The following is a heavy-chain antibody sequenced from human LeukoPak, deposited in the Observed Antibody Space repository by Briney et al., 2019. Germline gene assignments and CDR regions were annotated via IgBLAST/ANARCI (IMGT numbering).Heavy chain of an antibody. Sequence: PGGSLRLSCAASGFTFSDYYMSWIRQAPGKGLEWVSYISSSGSTIYYADSVKGRFTISRDNAKISLYLQMNSLRAEDTAVYYCASYLYSSGWENWFDPWGQGTLVTVSS. D-gene: IGHD6-19*01. CDR3: ASYLYSSGWENWFDP. J-gene: IGHJ5*02. CDR2: ISSSGSTI. V-gene: IGHV3-11*01. CDR1: GFTFSDYY.